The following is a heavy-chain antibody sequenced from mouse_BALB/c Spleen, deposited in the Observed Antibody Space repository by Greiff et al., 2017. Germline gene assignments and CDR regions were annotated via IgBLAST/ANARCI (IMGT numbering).Heavy chain of an antibody. J-gene: IGHJ4*01. CDR1: GYSITSDYA. Sequence: EVQLQQSGPGLVKPSQSLSLTCTVTGYSITSDYAWNWIRQFPGNKLEWMGYISYSGSTSYNPSLKSRISITRDTSKNQFFLQLNSVTTEDTATYYCARWGIYYYSMDYWGQGTSVTVSS. CDR3: ARWGIYYYSMDY. V-gene: IGHV3-2*02. CDR2: ISYSGST.